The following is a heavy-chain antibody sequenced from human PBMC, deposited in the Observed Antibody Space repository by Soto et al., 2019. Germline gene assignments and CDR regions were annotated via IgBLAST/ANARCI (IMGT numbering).Heavy chain of an antibody. J-gene: IGHJ4*02. Sequence: SRPTLVNPTQTLTLTFTFSGFSFTTAGVAVGWIRQTPGGALEWLTLIYYNDDRRFSPSLKTRLTITGDTSKNQVVLSLTNVDPGDTATYFCAHSDGGYEIIYFDFWGQGIPVTVSS. D-gene: IGHD5-12*01. V-gene: IGHV2-5*01. CDR2: IYYNDDR. CDR3: AHSDGGYEIIYFDF. CDR1: GFSFTTAGVA.